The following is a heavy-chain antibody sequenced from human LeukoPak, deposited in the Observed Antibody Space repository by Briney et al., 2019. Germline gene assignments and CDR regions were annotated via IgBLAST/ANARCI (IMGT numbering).Heavy chain of an antibody. V-gene: IGHV3-33*01. CDR2: IWYDGSNK. J-gene: IGHJ6*02. Sequence: GGSLRLSCAASGFTFSSYGMHGVRQAPGKGLEWVAVIWYDGSNKYYADSVKGRFTISRDNSKNTLYLQMNSLRAEDTAVYYCARERANYGMDVWGQGTTVTVSS. CDR3: ARERANYGMDV. CDR1: GFTFSSYG.